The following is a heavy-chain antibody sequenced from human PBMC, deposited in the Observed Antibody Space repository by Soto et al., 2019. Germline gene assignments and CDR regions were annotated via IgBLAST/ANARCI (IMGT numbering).Heavy chain of an antibody. CDR2: TYYRSKWYN. J-gene: IGHJ6*02. CDR3: ARDSHPPGGGGYYYYGMHV. D-gene: IGHD3-16*01. Sequence: PSQTLSLTCAMSGYSVSSNSAAWNWIIQSPSRGLEWLGRTYYRSKWYNDYAVSVKSRITINPDTSKNQFSLQLNSVTPEDTAVYYCARDSHPPGGGGYYYYGMHVWGQGTTVTVSS. CDR1: GYSVSSNSAA. V-gene: IGHV6-1*01.